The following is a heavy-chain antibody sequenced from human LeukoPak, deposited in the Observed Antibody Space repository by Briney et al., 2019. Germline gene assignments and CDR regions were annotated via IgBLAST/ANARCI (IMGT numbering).Heavy chain of an antibody. CDR3: TRDSGSYFNEYYFDY. Sequence: PGGSLRLSCAASGFTVSSNYMSWVRQAPPQGLDSVSVIYSGGSTYYADSVKGRFTLSRDDSKSIAYLQMNSMKTEDTAVYYCTRDSGSYFNEYYFDYWGQGTLVTVSS. CDR1: GFTVSSNY. D-gene: IGHD1-26*01. V-gene: IGHV3-66*01. J-gene: IGHJ4*02. CDR2: IYSGGST.